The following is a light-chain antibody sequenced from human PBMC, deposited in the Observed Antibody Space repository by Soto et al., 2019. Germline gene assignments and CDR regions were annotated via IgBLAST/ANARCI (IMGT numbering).Light chain of an antibody. CDR3: SSYTRSEVV. CDR2: DVS. CDR1: SSDVGGYNY. J-gene: IGLJ2*01. V-gene: IGLV2-14*01. Sequence: QSALTQPASVSGSPGQSITISCTGTSSDVGGYNYVSWYQQHPGKAPKLMIYDVSNRPSGVSNRFSGSKSGNTASLTISGLQAEDEVDYYCSSYTRSEVVFGGGTKLTVL.